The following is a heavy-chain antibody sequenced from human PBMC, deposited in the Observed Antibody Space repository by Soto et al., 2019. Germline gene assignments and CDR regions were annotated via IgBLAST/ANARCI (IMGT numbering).Heavy chain of an antibody. CDR3: AKDFLNQAHMVVVPFGYGMDV. V-gene: IGHV3-30*18. CDR2: ISYDGSNK. CDR1: GFTFSSYG. J-gene: IGHJ6*02. D-gene: IGHD2-2*01. Sequence: GGSLRLSCEASGFTFSSYGLHWVRQAPCKVLEWEAVISYDGSNKYYADSVQGRFTISRDNSKNTLYLQMNSLRAEDTAVYYCAKDFLNQAHMVVVPFGYGMDVWGQGSTVTASS.